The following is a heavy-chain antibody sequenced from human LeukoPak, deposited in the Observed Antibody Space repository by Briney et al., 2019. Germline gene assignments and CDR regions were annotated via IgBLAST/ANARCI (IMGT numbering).Heavy chain of an antibody. CDR2: IYYSGGT. CDR1: GGSLRNCY. D-gene: IGHD2-2*01. V-gene: IGHV4-59*01. J-gene: IGHJ5*02. CDR3: ARGYCSTTSCQINWLHT. Sequence: SEALSLICSVSGGSLRNCYWSWRRQPPGGGLVWIGDIYYSGGTNYNPSLKSRVTISVDTSKSQFSLNLSSVPAADTAVYYCARGYCSTTSCQINWLHTWGQGTLVTVSS.